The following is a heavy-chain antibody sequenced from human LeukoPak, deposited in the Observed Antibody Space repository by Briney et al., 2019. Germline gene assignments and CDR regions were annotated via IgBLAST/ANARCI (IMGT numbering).Heavy chain of an antibody. CDR2: IIPIFGTA. J-gene: IGHJ4*02. Sequence: GSSVKVSCKASGGTFISYAISWVRQARGQGLECMGGIIPIFGTANYAQKFQGRVTITTDESTSTAYMELSSLRSEDTAVYYCARLRLSGYYYNYFDYWGQGTLVTVSS. D-gene: IGHD3-22*01. CDR1: GGTFISYA. V-gene: IGHV1-69*05. CDR3: ARLRLSGYYYNYFDY.